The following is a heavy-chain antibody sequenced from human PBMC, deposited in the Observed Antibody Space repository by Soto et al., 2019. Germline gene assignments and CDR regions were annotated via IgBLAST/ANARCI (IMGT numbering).Heavy chain of an antibody. CDR2: IYPGDSDT. Sequence: EVQLVQSASELRKPGESVKISCKGSGYTFNTHWIAWVRQMPGKGLEWMGIIYPGDSDTRYSPSFQGQITITADTSISTAYLQWSSLKASDSAMYYCARRDGTMECFDLWGRGTLVTVSS. CDR1: GYTFNTHW. V-gene: IGHV5-51*03. CDR3: ARRDGTMECFDL. D-gene: IGHD3-3*01. J-gene: IGHJ2*01.